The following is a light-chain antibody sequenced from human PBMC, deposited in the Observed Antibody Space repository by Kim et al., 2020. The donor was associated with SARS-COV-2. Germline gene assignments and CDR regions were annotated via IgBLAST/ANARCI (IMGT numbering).Light chain of an antibody. Sequence: QSALTQPASVSGSPGQSITISCTSTFSDVGSFNLVSWYLQHPGKVPKLIIYEGAKRPLGVSNRFSGSQSGNTASLTISGLQAEDEGDYYCCSYPYVGTVIFAGGTQLTVL. CDR2: EGA. CDR1: FSDVGSFNL. J-gene: IGLJ2*01. V-gene: IGLV2-23*01. CDR3: CSYPYVGTVI.